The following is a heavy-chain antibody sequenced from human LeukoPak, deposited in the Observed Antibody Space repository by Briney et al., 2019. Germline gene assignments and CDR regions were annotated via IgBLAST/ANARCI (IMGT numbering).Heavy chain of an antibody. CDR1: RGSISGSIRSYY. CDR2: ISSSGSV. CDR3: ARIPLGYSGAYYFDY. Sequence: TETLSLTCTVSRGSISGSIRSYYWSWLRQPPGKGLEWIGYISSSGSVNDNPSLRSRVTISVDTSKNQFFLNLSSVSAADTAVYYCARIPLGYSGAYYFDYWGQGTLVTVSP. V-gene: IGHV4-4*09. J-gene: IGHJ4*02. D-gene: IGHD5-12*01.